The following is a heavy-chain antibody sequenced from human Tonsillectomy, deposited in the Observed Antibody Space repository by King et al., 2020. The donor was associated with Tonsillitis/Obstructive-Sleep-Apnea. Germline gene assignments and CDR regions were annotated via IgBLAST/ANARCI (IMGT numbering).Heavy chain of an antibody. V-gene: IGHV3-30*04. D-gene: IGHD6-6*01. CDR1: GFTFDDYA. J-gene: IGHJ4*02. CDR3: ARSSGGWISARLFFDY. Sequence: VQLVESGGGLVQPGRSLRLSCAASGFTFDDYAMHWVRQAPGKGLEWVALISYDGSNKYYADSVKGRFTISRDNSKSTLYLQMNSLRPEDTAVYYCARSSGGWISARLFFDYWGQGTLVTVSS. CDR2: ISYDGSNK.